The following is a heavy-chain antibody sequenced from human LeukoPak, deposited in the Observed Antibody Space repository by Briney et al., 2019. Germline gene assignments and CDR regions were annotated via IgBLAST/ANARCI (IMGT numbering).Heavy chain of an antibody. J-gene: IGHJ4*02. Sequence: GGSLRLSCVASGFTFSTYGMHWVRQAPGKGLEWVAVIRYDGSSKYYGDSVKGRFTISRDNSKNTLYLQMNSLRAEDTAVYYCARALSAMVPDYWGQGTLLTVSS. CDR1: GFTFSTYG. CDR3: ARALSAMVPDY. V-gene: IGHV3-33*01. D-gene: IGHD5-18*01. CDR2: IRYDGSSK.